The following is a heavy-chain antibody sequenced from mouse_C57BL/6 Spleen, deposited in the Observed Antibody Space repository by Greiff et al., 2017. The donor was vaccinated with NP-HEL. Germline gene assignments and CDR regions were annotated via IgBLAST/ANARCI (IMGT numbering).Heavy chain of an antibody. CDR3: SKTTVVPYAMDD. CDR1: GFNIKDYY. D-gene: IGHD1-1*01. Sequence: EVKLQESGAELVRPGASVKLSCTASGFNIKDYYMHWVKQRPEQGLEWIGRIDPEDGDTEYAPKFQGKATMTADTSSNTAYLQLSSLTSEATAVYYCSKTTVVPYAMDDWGQGTSVTVSS. J-gene: IGHJ4*01. CDR2: IDPEDGDT. V-gene: IGHV14-1*01.